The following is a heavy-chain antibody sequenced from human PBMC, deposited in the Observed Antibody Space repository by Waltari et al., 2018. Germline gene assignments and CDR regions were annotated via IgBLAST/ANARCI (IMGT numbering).Heavy chain of an antibody. V-gene: IGHV3-23*01. D-gene: IGHD3-16*02. J-gene: IGHJ4*02. CDR1: GFTFSFYA. CDR3: AKGSKREGFRITFGGVIVKFGYFDY. Sequence: EVQLLESGGGLVQPGGSLRLSCAASGFTFSFYAMSWVRPAPGRGLEWVSAISGSGGSTYYADSVKGRFTISRDNSKNTLYLQMNSLRAEDTAVYYCAKGSKREGFRITFGGVIVKFGYFDYWGQGTLVTVSS. CDR2: ISGSGGST.